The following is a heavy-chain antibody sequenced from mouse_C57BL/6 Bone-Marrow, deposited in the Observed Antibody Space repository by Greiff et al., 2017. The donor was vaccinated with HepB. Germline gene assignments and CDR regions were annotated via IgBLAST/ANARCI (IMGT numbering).Heavy chain of an antibody. CDR3: ARTIYYDYDVGNYYAMDY. V-gene: IGHV2-2*01. Sequence: VQLQQSGPGLVQPSQSLSITCTVSGFSLTSYGVHWVRQSPGKGLEWLGVIWSGGSTDYNAAFISRLSISKDNSKSQVFFKMNSLQADDTAIYYCARTIYYDYDVGNYYAMDYWGQGTSVTVSS. D-gene: IGHD2-4*01. J-gene: IGHJ4*01. CDR1: GFSLTSYG. CDR2: IWSGGST.